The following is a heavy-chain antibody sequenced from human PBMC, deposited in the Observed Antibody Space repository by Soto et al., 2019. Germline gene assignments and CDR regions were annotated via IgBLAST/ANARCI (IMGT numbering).Heavy chain of an antibody. V-gene: IGHV1-24*01. J-gene: IGHJ5*02. CDR2: FDPEDGET. CDR3: ATDRRIVGATTWGWGWFDP. CDR1: GYTLTELS. D-gene: IGHD1-26*01. Sequence: QVQLVQSGAEVKKPGASVKVSCKVSGYTLTELSMHWVRQAPGKGLEWMGGFDPEDGETIYEQKFQGRVTMTEDTSTDTAYMELSSLRSEDTAVYYCATDRRIVGATTWGWGWFDPWGQGTLVTVSS.